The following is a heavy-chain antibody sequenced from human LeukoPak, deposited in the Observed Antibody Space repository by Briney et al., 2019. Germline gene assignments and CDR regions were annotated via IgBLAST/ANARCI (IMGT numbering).Heavy chain of an antibody. J-gene: IGHJ3*02. CDR3: ARAGPICSGGSCYPWAFDI. Sequence: SETLSLTCTVSGGSISSYYWSWIRQPAGKGLEWIGRIYTSGSTNYNPSLKSRVTMSVDTSKNQFCLKLSSVTAADTAVYYCARAGPICSGGSCYPWAFDIWGQGTMVTVSS. CDR1: GGSISSYY. D-gene: IGHD2-15*01. V-gene: IGHV4-4*07. CDR2: IYTSGST.